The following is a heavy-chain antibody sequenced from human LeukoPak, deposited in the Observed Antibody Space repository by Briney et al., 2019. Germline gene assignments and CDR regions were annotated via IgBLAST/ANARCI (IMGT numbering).Heavy chain of an antibody. V-gene: IGHV3-7*03. D-gene: IGHD5-12*01. CDR1: GFTFSSYW. CDR2: IKQDGSER. Sequence: GGSLRLSCAASGFTFSSYWMSWVRQAPGKGLEWVANIKQDGSERYYVDSVTGRFTISRDNAKDSLYLQMNSLKTEDTAVYYCTRHKPNNGYGNFDYWGQGTLVTVSS. J-gene: IGHJ4*02. CDR3: TRHKPNNGYGNFDY.